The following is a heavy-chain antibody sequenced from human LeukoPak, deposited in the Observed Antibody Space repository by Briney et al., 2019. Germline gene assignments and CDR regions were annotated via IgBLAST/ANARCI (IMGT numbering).Heavy chain of an antibody. D-gene: IGHD1-1*01. V-gene: IGHV3-23*01. CDR1: GFTVSSNA. J-gene: IGHJ4*02. CDR3: VRDYNWGFDY. CDR2: ISGSGGSA. Sequence: GGSLTLSCAASGFTVSSNAMSWVRQGPGEGLEWVSGISGSGGSADYADSVKGRFTISRDNSKNNVYLQMYSLRVEDTSIYFCVRDYNWGFDYWGQGTVVTVSS.